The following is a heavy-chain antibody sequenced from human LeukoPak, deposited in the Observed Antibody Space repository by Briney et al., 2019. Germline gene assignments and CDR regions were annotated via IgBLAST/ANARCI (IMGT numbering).Heavy chain of an antibody. Sequence: ASVKVSCKASGYTFTNYDINWVRQATGQGLEWMGWMNPNSGNTGYAQKFQGRVTITRNTSISTAYMELSSLRSEDTAVYYCARAYSPFYYYYMDVWGKGTTVTVSS. CDR2: MNPNSGNT. CDR3: ARAYSPFYYYYMDV. CDR1: GYTFTNYD. J-gene: IGHJ6*03. D-gene: IGHD2-21*01. V-gene: IGHV1-8*03.